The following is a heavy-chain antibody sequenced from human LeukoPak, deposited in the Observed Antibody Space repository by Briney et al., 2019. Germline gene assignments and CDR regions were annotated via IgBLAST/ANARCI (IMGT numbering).Heavy chain of an antibody. CDR1: GGTFSSYA. J-gene: IGHJ4*02. D-gene: IGHD6-13*01. V-gene: IGHV1-69*06. Sequence: ASVKVSCKASGGTFSSYAISWVRQAPGQGLEWMGGIIPIFGTANYAQKFQGRVTITADKSTSTAYMELSSLRSEDTAVYYCARVSPSSWYPPNIDYWGQGTLVTVSS. CDR3: ARVSPSSWYPPNIDY. CDR2: IIPIFGTA.